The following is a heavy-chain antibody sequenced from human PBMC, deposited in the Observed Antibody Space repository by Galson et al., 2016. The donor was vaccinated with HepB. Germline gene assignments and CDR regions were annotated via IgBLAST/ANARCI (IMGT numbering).Heavy chain of an antibody. J-gene: IGHJ5*02. Sequence: SLRLSCAASGFTFSDYYMSWIRQAPGKGLEWLSYISRTGNTIYYADSVKGRFTISRDSSKKTVYLQMNSLRSKDTAVYYCARSAAGRTATTTLAWGQGILVTVSS. CDR1: GFTFSDYY. CDR3: ARSAAGRTATTTLA. CDR2: ISRTGNTI. V-gene: IGHV3-11*04. D-gene: IGHD4-17*01.